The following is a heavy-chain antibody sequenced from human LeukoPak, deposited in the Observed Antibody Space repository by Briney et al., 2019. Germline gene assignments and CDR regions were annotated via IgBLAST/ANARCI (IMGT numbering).Heavy chain of an antibody. D-gene: IGHD1-26*01. CDR2: ISGSGGST. J-gene: IGHJ4*02. Sequence: GGSLRLSCAASGFTFSSYAMSWVRQAPGKGLEWVSAISGSGGSTYYADSVKGRFTISRDNSKNTLYLQMNSLRAEDTAVYYCARSRELLPQYYFDYWGQGTLVTVSS. CDR3: ARSRELLPQYYFDY. V-gene: IGHV3-23*01. CDR1: GFTFSSYA.